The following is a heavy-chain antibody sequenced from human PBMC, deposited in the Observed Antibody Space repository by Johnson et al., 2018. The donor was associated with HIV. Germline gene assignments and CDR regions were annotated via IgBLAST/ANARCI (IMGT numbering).Heavy chain of an antibody. CDR3: ARKGAWAFDI. CDR1: GFTFSSYD. CDR2: ITWNSGSI. Sequence: VQLVESGGGVVQPERSLRLSCAASGFTFSSYDMHWVRQATGKGLEWVSAITWNSGSIGYADSVKGRFTISRDNAKNSLYLQMNSLRAEDTAVYYCARKGAWAFDIWGQGTMVTVSS. J-gene: IGHJ3*02. D-gene: IGHD3-16*01. V-gene: IGHV3-9*01.